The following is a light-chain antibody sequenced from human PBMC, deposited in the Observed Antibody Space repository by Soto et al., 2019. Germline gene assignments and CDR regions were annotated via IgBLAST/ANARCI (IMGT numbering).Light chain of an antibody. CDR2: DVI. CDR1: SSDVGGYDY. V-gene: IGLV2-14*03. CDR3: SSYTTSSTQV. J-gene: IGLJ1*01. Sequence: QSALTQPASVSGSPGQSITISCTGTSSDVGGYDYVSWYQQQPGKAPKLMIYDVINRPSGVSNRFSGSKSGNTASLTISGLQPEDEADYYCSSYTTSSTQVFGTGTKGTVL.